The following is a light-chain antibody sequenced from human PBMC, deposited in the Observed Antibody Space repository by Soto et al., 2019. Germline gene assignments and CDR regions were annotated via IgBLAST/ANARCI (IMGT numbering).Light chain of an antibody. Sequence: QSALTQPPSASGSPGQSVTISCTGTSSDVGGYNYVSWYQQHPGKAPKLMIYEVSKRPSGVPDRFSGSKSGNTASLTVSRLQAEDEHDYYCSSYAGSNKVVFGGRTKLTAL. V-gene: IGLV2-8*01. CDR3: SSYAGSNKVV. J-gene: IGLJ2*01. CDR2: EVS. CDR1: SSDVGGYNY.